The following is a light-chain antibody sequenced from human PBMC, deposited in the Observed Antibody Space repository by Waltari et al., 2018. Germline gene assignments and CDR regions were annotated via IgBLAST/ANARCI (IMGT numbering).Light chain of an antibody. CDR3: ALYMGSGIWV. CDR1: SGSLSTTSS. Sequence: QTVVTQEPSLSVSPGGTVTLTCALSSGSLSTTSSATWYQQTPGQAPRTLVYKANARSSGVPERFSGSSLGNTAALTITGAQADDESDYYCALYMGSGIWVFGGGTRLTVL. CDR2: KAN. J-gene: IGLJ3*02. V-gene: IGLV8-61*01.